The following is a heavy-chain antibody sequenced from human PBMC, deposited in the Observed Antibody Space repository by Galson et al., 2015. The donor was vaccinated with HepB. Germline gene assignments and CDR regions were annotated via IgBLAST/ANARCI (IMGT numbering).Heavy chain of an antibody. CDR1: GFTFSNAW. J-gene: IGHJ4*02. D-gene: IGHD6-19*01. Sequence: SLRLSCAASGFTFSNAWMSWVRQAPGKGLEWVGRIKSKTDGGTTDYATPVKGRFTISRDDSKNTLYLQMNSLKTEDTAVYYCTTDSFSGWYGGFDYWGQGTLVTVSS. CDR2: IKSKTDGGTT. CDR3: TTDSFSGWYGGFDY. V-gene: IGHV3-15*01.